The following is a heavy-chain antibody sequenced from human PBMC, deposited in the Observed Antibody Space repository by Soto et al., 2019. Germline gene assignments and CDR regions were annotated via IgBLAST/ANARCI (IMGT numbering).Heavy chain of an antibody. CDR1: GYTFTSYG. D-gene: IGHD3-16*02. CDR2: ISAYNGNT. Sequence: GASVKVSCKASGYTFTSYGISWVRQAPGQGLEWMGWISAYNGNTNYAQKLQGRVTMTTDTSTSTAYMELRCLRSYDTAVYYCAREGVYDYVWGSYRYNYYYGMDVWGQGTTVTVSS. V-gene: IGHV1-18*01. CDR3: AREGVYDYVWGSYRYNYYYGMDV. J-gene: IGHJ6*02.